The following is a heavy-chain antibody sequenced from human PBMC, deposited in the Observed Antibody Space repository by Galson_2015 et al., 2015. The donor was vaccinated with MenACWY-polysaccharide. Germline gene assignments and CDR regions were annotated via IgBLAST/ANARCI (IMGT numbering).Heavy chain of an antibody. CDR3: ARGYSAYD. J-gene: IGHJ4*02. V-gene: IGHV3-74*01. CDR1: GFTFSTYW. CDR2: IKSDGSST. Sequence: SLRLSCAASGFTFSTYWMHWVRQAPGKGLVRVSRIKSDGSSTNYAASVKGRFTISRDNAKNTLYLQMNRLRAEDTALYYCARGYSAYDWGQGTLVTVSA. D-gene: IGHD5-12*01.